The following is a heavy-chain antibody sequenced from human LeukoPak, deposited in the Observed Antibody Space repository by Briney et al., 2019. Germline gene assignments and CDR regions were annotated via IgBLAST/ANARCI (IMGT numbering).Heavy chain of an antibody. Sequence: SETLSLTCAVYGGSFSGYYWSWIRQPPGKGLEWIGEINHSGSTNYNPSLKSRVTISVDTSKNQFSLKLSSVTAADTAVYYCARILGYCSGGSCYRGSYWYFDLWGRGTLVTVSS. V-gene: IGHV4-34*01. CDR1: GGSFSGYY. CDR2: INHSGST. D-gene: IGHD2-15*01. CDR3: ARILGYCSGGSCYRGSYWYFDL. J-gene: IGHJ2*01.